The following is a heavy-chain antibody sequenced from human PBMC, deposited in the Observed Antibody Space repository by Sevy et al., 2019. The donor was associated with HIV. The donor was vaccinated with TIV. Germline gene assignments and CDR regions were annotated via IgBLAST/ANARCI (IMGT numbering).Heavy chain of an antibody. Sequence: GESLKISCKASGYKFTTYWIGWARQMPGKGLEWMGMIYPRVSDTRYSPSFQGQVTISADTSINTAYLQWGSLKASDTAMYFCARHVDMTTLIGGLYYFDSWGQGTLVTVSS. D-gene: IGHD4-4*01. J-gene: IGHJ4*02. V-gene: IGHV5-51*01. CDR3: ARHVDMTTLIGGLYYFDS. CDR1: GYKFTTYW. CDR2: IYPRVSDT.